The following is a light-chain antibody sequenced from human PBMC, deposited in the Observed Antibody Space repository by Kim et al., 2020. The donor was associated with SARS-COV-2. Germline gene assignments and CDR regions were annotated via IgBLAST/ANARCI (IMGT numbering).Light chain of an antibody. CDR3: LQTTHLPWA. CDR1: QSLLHTDGKTY. CDR2: EVS. V-gene: IGKV2D-29*01. J-gene: IGKJ1*01. Sequence: PASNSFRSSQSLLHTDGKTYLVSYVQKPGQPPHLLIHEVSDRFSGGPYRFTGSGSGTDFTLEISRVEAEDAGVYYCLQTTHLPWAFGQGTKVDIK.